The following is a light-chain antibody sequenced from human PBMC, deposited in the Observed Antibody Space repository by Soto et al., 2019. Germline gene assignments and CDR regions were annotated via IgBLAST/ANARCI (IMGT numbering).Light chain of an antibody. V-gene: IGKV1-6*01. CDR3: LQDYNYPRRT. CDR2: AAS. Sequence: AIQMTQSPSSLSASVGDRVTITCRASQGISNDLGWYQQKPGKAPKLLIYAASSLQSGVPSRFSGSGSGTDFTLTISSRQPEDFATYYCLQDYNYPRRTFGQGTKVEIK. J-gene: IGKJ1*01. CDR1: QGISND.